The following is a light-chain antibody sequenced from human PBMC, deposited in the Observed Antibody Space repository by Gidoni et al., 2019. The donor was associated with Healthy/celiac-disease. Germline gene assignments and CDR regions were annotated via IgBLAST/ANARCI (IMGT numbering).Light chain of an antibody. J-gene: IGKJ1*01. Sequence: IVMTQSPPSLPVTPGEPAPISCRSSQSLLHSNGYNYLDWYLQKPGQSPQLLIYLGSNRASGVPDRFSGGGSGTDFTLKISRVEAEDVGVYYCMQALQTPAFGQGTKVEIK. V-gene: IGKV2-28*01. CDR2: LGS. CDR3: MQALQTPA. CDR1: QSLLHSNGYNY.